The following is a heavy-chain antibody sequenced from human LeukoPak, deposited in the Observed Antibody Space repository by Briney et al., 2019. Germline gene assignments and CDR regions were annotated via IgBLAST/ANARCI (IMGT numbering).Heavy chain of an antibody. J-gene: IGHJ4*02. CDR3: ARDGPRAGRGVIFED. D-gene: IGHD3-10*01. Sequence: GGSLRLSCAASGFTFSSYSMNWVRQAPGKGLEWVSYITGSISTIYYADSVKGRFTISGDNSQNTLYLQMNTLRAEDSAVYYCARDGPRAGRGVIFEDWGQGTLVTVSS. CDR1: GFTFSSYS. CDR2: ITGSISTI. V-gene: IGHV3-48*01.